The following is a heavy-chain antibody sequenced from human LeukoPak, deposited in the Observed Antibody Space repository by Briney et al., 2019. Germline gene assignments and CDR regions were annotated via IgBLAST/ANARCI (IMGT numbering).Heavy chain of an antibody. V-gene: IGHV3-21*04. CDR1: GFTFNSYS. J-gene: IGHJ4*02. CDR2: ISSSSRFI. Sequence: GGSLRLSCAASGFTFNSYSMNWFRQAPGKGLEWVSSISSSSRFIYYADSVKGRFTISRDNSKNTLHLQMNSLRAEDTAVYYCAKDRAWWPRGYFDYWGQGTLVTVSS. D-gene: IGHD2-15*01. CDR3: AKDRAWWPRGYFDY.